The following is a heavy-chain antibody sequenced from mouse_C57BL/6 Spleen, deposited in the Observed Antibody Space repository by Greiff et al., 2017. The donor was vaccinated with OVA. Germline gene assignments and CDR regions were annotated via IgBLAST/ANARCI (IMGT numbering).Heavy chain of an antibody. CDR3: ASDTTVVAFDY. V-gene: IGHV1-64*01. CDR1: GYTFTSYW. D-gene: IGHD1-1*01. CDR2: IHPNSGST. Sequence: QVQLKQPGAELVKPGASVKLSCKASGYTFTSYWMHWVKQRPGQGLEWIGMIHPNSGSTNYNEKFKSKATLTVDKSSSTAYMQLSSLTSEDSAVYYCASDTTVVAFDYWGQGTTLTVSS. J-gene: IGHJ2*01.